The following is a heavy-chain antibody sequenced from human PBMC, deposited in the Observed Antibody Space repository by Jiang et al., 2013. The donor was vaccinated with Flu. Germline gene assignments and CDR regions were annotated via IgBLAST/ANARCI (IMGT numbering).Heavy chain of an antibody. Sequence: GSLRLSCASLWISPFSSYWMSWVRQAPGKGLEWVANIKQDGSEKYYVDSVKGRFTISRDNAKNSLYLQMNSLRAEDTAVYYCARLTYYYDSSGYDYWGQGTLVTVSS. D-gene: IGHD3-22*01. J-gene: IGHJ4*02. V-gene: IGHV3-7*01. CDR3: ARLTYYYDSSGYDY. CDR2: IKQDGSEK. CDR1: ISPFSSYW.